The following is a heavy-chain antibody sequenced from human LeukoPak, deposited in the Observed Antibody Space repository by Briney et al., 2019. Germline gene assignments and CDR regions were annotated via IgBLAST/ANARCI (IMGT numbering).Heavy chain of an antibody. Sequence: SVKVSCKASGGTFSSYAISWVRQAPGQGLEWMGRIIPIFGTANYAQKFQGRVTITTDESTSTAYMELSSLRSEDTAVYYCARVAGYYYGSGRNYMDVWGKGTTVTVSS. J-gene: IGHJ6*03. CDR2: IIPIFGTA. CDR1: GGTFSSYA. D-gene: IGHD3-10*01. V-gene: IGHV1-69*05. CDR3: ARVAGYYYGSGRNYMDV.